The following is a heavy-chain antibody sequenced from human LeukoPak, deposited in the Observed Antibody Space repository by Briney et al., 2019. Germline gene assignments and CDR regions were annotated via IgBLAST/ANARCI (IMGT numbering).Heavy chain of an antibody. CDR3: ARDSTTTLFDY. Sequence: SETLSLTCTVSGGSISSSSYYWGWIRQPPGKGLEWIGSIYYSGSTYYNPSLKSRVTISVDTSKNQFSLKLSSVTAADTAVYYCARDSTTTLFDYWGQRTLVTVSS. V-gene: IGHV4-39*07. CDR1: GGSISSSSYY. CDR2: IYYSGST. D-gene: IGHD1-1*01. J-gene: IGHJ4*02.